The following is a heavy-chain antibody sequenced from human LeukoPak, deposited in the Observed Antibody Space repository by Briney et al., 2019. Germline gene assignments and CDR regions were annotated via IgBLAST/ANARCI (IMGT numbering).Heavy chain of an antibody. J-gene: IGHJ4*02. CDR2: ISYDGSNK. D-gene: IGHD3-10*01. V-gene: IGHV3-30-3*01. Sequence: GGSLRLSCAACGFTFSSYAMHLVRQAPGKGLEWVAVISYDGSNKYYADSVKGRFTISRDNSKNTLYLQMNSLRAEDTAVYYCASGGRLLWFGELLRPTTWGQGTLVTVSS. CDR3: ASGGRLLWFGELLRPTT. CDR1: GFTFSSYA.